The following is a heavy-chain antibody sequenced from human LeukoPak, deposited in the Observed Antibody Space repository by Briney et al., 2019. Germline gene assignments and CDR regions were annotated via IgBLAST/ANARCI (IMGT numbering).Heavy chain of an antibody. J-gene: IGHJ4*02. CDR1: GGSISSYY. V-gene: IGHV4-4*07. CDR2: IYTSGST. D-gene: IGHD3-22*01. Sequence: SETLSLTCTVSGGSISSYYWSWIRQPAGKGLEWIGRIYTSGSTNYNPSLKGRVTMSVDTSKNQFSLKLSSVTAADTAVYYCARDPGSSSYYDSSGYLGGDYWGQGTLVTVSS. CDR3: ARDPGSSSYYDSSGYLGGDY.